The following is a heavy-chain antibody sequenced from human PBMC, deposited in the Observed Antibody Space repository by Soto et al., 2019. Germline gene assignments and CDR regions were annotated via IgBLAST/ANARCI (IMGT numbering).Heavy chain of an antibody. CDR2: ISGHNGNT. CDR3: ARDIEGSGTGAPY. J-gene: IGHJ4*02. V-gene: IGHV1-18*01. D-gene: IGHD3-10*01. Sequence: ASVKVSCKASGYTFTSSGISWVRQAPGQGLEWMGWISGHNGNTNYGQKFQGRVTMTTDTSTSTAYMELRSLVSDDTAVYYCARDIEGSGTGAPYWGQGTLVTVSS. CDR1: GYTFTSSG.